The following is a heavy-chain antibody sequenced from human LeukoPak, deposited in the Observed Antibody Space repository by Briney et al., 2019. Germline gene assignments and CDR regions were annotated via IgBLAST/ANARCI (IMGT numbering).Heavy chain of an antibody. CDR3: AREASIVVRCSYY. CDR1: GFTLGSDG. D-gene: IGHD6-6*01. V-gene: IGHV3-64*01. Sequence: GGSLCLLYAASGFTLGSDGIRWVRQAPGKGLEYVSAISSNGGSTSYANSVKGRFTISRDNSKNTLYLQMGSLRAEDMAVYYCAREASIVVRCSYYCGQGTLVTVSS. J-gene: IGHJ4*02. CDR2: ISSNGGST.